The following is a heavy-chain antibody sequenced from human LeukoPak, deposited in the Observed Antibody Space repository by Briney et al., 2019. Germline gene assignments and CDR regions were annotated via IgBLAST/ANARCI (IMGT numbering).Heavy chain of an antibody. V-gene: IGHV1-2*02. Sequence: ASVKVSCKSSGYTFTGYYMHWVRQAPGQGLEWMGWIKPNSGVTDFAQKFQGRVTMARDTSISTAYMELSRLTSDDTAVYYCARDFQTEAPDYWGQGTLVTVSS. CDR3: ARDFQTEAPDY. J-gene: IGHJ4*02. CDR1: GYTFTGYY. CDR2: IKPNSGVT.